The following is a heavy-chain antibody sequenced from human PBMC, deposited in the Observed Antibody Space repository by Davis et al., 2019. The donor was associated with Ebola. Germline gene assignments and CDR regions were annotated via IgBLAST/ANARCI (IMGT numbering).Heavy chain of an antibody. CDR2: ISYDGSNK. CDR3: ARDPTTTVTTSTFDY. Sequence: GGSLRLSCAASGFTFSNYAMHWVRQAPDKGLEWVSVISYDGSNKYYADSVKGRFTISRDNSKNTLYLQMNSLRTEDTAVYYCARDPTTTVTTSTFDYWGQGTLVTVSS. D-gene: IGHD4-17*01. J-gene: IGHJ4*02. V-gene: IGHV3-30-3*01. CDR1: GFTFSNYA.